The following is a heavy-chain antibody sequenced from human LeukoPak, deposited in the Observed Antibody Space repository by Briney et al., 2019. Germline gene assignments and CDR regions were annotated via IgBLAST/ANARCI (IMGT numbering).Heavy chain of an antibody. D-gene: IGHD5-12*01. J-gene: IGHJ4*02. Sequence: VGTLRLSCAASGFTFSSYAMSWVRQAPGKGLEWVSGISGSGGTTYYADSVQGRFTISTDNSKKTLFLQMSSLRAEDTAVYYCAKGDVVTAIFPLDYWGQGTLVIVSS. CDR2: ISGSGGTT. V-gene: IGHV3-23*01. CDR3: AKGDVVTAIFPLDY. CDR1: GFTFSSYA.